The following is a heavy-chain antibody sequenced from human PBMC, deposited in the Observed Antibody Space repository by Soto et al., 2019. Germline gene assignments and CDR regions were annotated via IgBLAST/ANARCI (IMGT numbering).Heavy chain of an antibody. CDR2: IKHSGST. CDR3: RRGAPLGHYSMAV. J-gene: IGHJ6*02. CDR1: DGSFTGFH. Sequence: PSETLSLTCAVYDGSFTGFHWTWIRRPPGKGLEWIGEIKHSGSTNYNPSLTRRVTISVDTSKNQPPLKLTFLTAADTAVYSCRRGAPLGHYSMAVWGQGTPVTVSS. D-gene: IGHD3-16*01. V-gene: IGHV4-34*01.